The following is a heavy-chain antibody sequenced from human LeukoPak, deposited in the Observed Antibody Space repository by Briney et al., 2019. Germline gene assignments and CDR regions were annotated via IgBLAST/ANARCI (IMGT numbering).Heavy chain of an antibody. Sequence: GGSLRLSCEASGFTFSSYWMNWARQAPGKGLEWVASINHNGNVNYYVDSVKGRFTISRDNAKNSLYLQMSNLRAEDTAVYFCARGGGLDVWGQGPRSPSP. V-gene: IGHV3-7*03. CDR1: GFTFSSYW. CDR2: INHNGNVN. J-gene: IGHJ6*02. D-gene: IGHD3-16*01. CDR3: ARGGGLDV.